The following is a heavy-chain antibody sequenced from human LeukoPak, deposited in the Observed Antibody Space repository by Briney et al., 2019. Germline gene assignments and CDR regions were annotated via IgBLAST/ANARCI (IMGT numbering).Heavy chain of an antibody. D-gene: IGHD6-19*01. CDR2: IYYSGST. J-gene: IGHJ3*02. CDR1: GGSISSYY. V-gene: IGHV4-59*08. Sequence: PSETLSLTCTVSGGSISSYYWSWLRQPPGKGLEWIGYIYYSGSTNYNPSLKSRVTISVDTSKNQFSLKLSSVTAADTAVYYCASMAVAGPYAFDIWGQGTMVTVSS. CDR3: ASMAVAGPYAFDI.